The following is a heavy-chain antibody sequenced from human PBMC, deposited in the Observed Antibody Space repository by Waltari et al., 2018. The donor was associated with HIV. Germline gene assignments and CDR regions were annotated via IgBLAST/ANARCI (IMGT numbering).Heavy chain of an antibody. CDR3: AREGIVAAPFDF. J-gene: IGHJ4*02. CDR2: ISRDGSSK. V-gene: IGHV3-30*01. D-gene: IGHD2-15*01. CDR1: GFIFRDFA. Sequence: QVQLVESGGGLVQPGGSLRLSCADSGFIFRDFAIHWVRQAPGKGLGWVAVISRDGSSKYYANSGPGRFTISRDNSKNSLHLHMNSLRPKDTAVYYCAREGIVAAPFDFWGLGTLVTVSS.